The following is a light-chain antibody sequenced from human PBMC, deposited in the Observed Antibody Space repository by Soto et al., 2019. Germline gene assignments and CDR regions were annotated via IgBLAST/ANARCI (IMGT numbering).Light chain of an antibody. J-gene: IGLJ1*01. CDR1: SSDVGGYNY. CDR3: CSYAGTYTFEV. CDR2: DVN. Sequence: QSALTQPRSVSGSPGQSVTISCTGTSSDVGGYNYVSWYQQHPGEAPKLMIYDVNKRPSGVPDRFSGSKSGNTASLTISGLQAEDEADYYCCSYAGTYTFEVFGTGTKLTVL. V-gene: IGLV2-11*01.